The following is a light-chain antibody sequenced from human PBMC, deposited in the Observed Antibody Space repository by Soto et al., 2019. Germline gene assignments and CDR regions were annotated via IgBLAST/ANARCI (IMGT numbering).Light chain of an antibody. CDR3: NSFISSTTPLV. CDR1: SSDVGGYEY. V-gene: IGLV2-14*03. Sequence: QSALTQPASVSGSPGQSITISCTGTSSDVGGYEYVSWYQQHPGKAPKLIIYDVTNRPSRVSGRFSGSKSGNTASLTISGLQAEDEADYYCNSFISSTTPLVFGGGTQLTVL. J-gene: IGLJ2*01. CDR2: DVT.